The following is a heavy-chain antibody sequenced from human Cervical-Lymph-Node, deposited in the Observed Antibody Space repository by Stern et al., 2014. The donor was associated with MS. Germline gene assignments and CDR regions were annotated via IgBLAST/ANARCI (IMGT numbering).Heavy chain of an antibody. CDR1: GYAFPDYA. Sequence: EVQLLESGGGLVQPGRSLRVSCAASGYAFPDYAVHWVRQAPGKGLEWVSRINWNGGSTGSTDSVKGRFNISRDNAKNSLQLQMNSLRLEDPAIYYCAKDRSYSGSPDPFAHWGQGTLVPVSS. CDR2: INWNGGST. D-gene: IGHD1-26*01. CDR3: AKDRSYSGSPDPFAH. J-gene: IGHJ5*02. V-gene: IGHV3-9*01.